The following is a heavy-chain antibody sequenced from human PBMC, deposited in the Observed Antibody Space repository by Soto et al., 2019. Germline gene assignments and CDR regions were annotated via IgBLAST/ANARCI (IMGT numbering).Heavy chain of an antibody. D-gene: IGHD2-8*01. J-gene: IGHJ6*04. CDR3: ARDIAPLRYCTNGVCYTDV. CDR2: ISSSSSTI. V-gene: IGHV3-48*01. CDR1: GFTFSSYS. Sequence: PGGSLRLSCAASGFTFSSYSMNWVRQAPGKGLEWVSCISSSSSTIYYADSVKGRFTISRDNAKNSLYPQMNSLRAEDTAVFYCARDIAPLRYCTNGVCYTDVWGKGTTVTVSS.